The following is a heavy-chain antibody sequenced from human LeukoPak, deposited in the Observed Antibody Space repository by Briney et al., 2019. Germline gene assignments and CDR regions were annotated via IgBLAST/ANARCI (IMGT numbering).Heavy chain of an antibody. J-gene: IGHJ4*02. Sequence: RGESLKISCKGSGFTFGSYWISWVRQMPGKGLEWMGIIYPGDSDTRYSPSFQGQVTISADNSITTAYLQWSSLKASDTAMYYCARSAAARRGLYFDYWGQGTLVTISS. CDR3: ARSAAARRGLYFDY. V-gene: IGHV5-51*01. CDR1: GFTFGSYW. D-gene: IGHD6-6*01. CDR2: IYPGDSDT.